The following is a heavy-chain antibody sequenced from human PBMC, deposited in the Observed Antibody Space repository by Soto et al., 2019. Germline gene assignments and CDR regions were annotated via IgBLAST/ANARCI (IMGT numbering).Heavy chain of an antibody. CDR1: GYTFTSYH. V-gene: IGHV1-18*01. CDR3: ARDTPPTDY. Sequence: QVQLVQSGAEVKKPGASVKVSCKTSGYTFTSYHISWVRQAPGQGLEWRGWISAYNTNTNYAQKFQGRVTMTTDTLTSTAYMELRRRRADDTAVYDCARDTPPTDYWGQGTLVTVSS. J-gene: IGHJ4*02. CDR2: ISAYNTNT.